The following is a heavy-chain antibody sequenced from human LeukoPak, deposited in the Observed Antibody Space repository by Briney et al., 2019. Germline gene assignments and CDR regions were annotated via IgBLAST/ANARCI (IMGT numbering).Heavy chain of an antibody. CDR2: VYHSGST. CDR3: ARGRESSPRGFFDY. J-gene: IGHJ4*02. CDR1: GYSISSGYY. Sequence: SESLSLTCTVSGYSISSGYYWGWIRQPPGKGLEWIGNVYHSGSTYYNPSLKSRVTISVDASKNQFSLNLNSVTAADTAVYYCARGRESSPRGFFDYWGQGTLVTVSS. V-gene: IGHV4-38-2*02. D-gene: IGHD5-12*01.